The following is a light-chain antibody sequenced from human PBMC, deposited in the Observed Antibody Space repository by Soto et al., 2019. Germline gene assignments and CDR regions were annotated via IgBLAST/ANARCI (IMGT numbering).Light chain of an antibody. V-gene: IGKV1-5*03. J-gene: IGKJ5*01. CDR3: QRYNGT. CDR2: KAS. CDR1: QYVGSW. Sequence: DIQMTQSPSTLSASVGDVFTITCRASQYVGSWLAWYQQKPGKAPKLLIYKASNLQSGVPSRFSGSGSATEFTLTISSLQPDDSATYYCQRYNGTFGQGTRLEIK.